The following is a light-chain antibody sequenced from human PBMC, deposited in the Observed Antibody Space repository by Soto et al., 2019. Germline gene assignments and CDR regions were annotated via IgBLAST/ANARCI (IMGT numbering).Light chain of an antibody. Sequence: EIVMTQSPATLSVSPGERATLSCRASQGFTTNLAWYQQKPGQAPRLLIYGASTRATGIPARFSGSGSGTEFTLTISRLQSEDFAVYYCQQYNTWPLTFGGGTKVEIK. CDR3: QQYNTWPLT. V-gene: IGKV3-15*01. CDR1: QGFTTN. J-gene: IGKJ4*01. CDR2: GAS.